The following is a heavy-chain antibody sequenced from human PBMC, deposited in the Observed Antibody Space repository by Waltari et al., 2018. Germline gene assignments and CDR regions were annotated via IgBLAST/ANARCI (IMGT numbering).Heavy chain of an antibody. J-gene: IGHJ3*02. CDR1: GDSISTYY. V-gene: IGHV4-4*07. CDR3: ARAKENWGRNAFDI. CDR2: FYNSGPT. D-gene: IGHD7-27*01. Sequence: QVQLQESGPGLVKPSEPLSLTCTVSGDSISTYYWSWLRQPAGKGLEWIGRFYNSGPTYYNPSLKSRVTMSVDTSNNQFSLKLDSVTAADTAVYYCARAKENWGRNAFDIWGQGTVLTVSS.